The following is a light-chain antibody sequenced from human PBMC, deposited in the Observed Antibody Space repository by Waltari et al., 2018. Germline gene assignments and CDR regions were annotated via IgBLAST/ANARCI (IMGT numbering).Light chain of an antibody. CDR1: QSVSTY. J-gene: IGKJ4*01. Sequence: EIVLTQSPATLSLSPGERATLSCRASQSVSTYLAWYQQRPGQPPRLLIYDSSSRATGIPARFSGSGSETDFTLTISSLEPEDFAVYYCQHRYKWPLTFGGGSKVEI. CDR2: DSS. CDR3: QHRYKWPLT. V-gene: IGKV3-11*01.